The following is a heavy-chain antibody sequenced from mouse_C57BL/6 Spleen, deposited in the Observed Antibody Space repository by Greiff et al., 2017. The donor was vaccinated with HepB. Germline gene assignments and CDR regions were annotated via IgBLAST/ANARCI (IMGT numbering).Heavy chain of an antibody. J-gene: IGHJ1*03. D-gene: IGHD1-1*01. CDR3: ARMRTVVEGHWYFDV. Sequence: LKESGPGILQPSQTLSLTCSFSGFSLSTFGMGVGWIRQPSGKGLEWLAHIWWDDDKYYNPALKSRLTISKDTSKNQVFLKIANVDTADTATDYCARMRTVVEGHWYFDVWGTGTTVTVSS. CDR1: GFSLSTFGMG. CDR2: IWWDDDK. V-gene: IGHV8-8*01.